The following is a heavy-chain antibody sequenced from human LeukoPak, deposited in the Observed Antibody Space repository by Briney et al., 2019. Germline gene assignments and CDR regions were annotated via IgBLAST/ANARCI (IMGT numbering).Heavy chain of an antibody. J-gene: IGHJ4*02. CDR2: ISFSGTYI. Sequence: GGSLRLSCAASGFSFSSYSMNWVRQAPGKGLEWVSSISFSGTYIYYADSLKGRITISRDNARRSLFLQMNSLGAEDTAVYYCAAGYEQNSIDYWGQGTLVTVSS. CDR1: GFSFSSYS. CDR3: AAGYEQNSIDY. D-gene: IGHD2-15*01. V-gene: IGHV3-21*01.